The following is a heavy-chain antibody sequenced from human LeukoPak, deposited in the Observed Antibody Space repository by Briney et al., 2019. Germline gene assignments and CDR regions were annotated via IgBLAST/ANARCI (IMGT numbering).Heavy chain of an antibody. Sequence: PGGSLRLSCAASGFTFSSHAMGWGRQAPGKGLEWVSSITGSGASTYYGDSVKGRFTISRDNSKNTLDLQMDRRRAEDTAVYYCAKDGGGSLEWLPPMDVWGQGTTVTVSS. CDR3: AKDGGGSLEWLPPMDV. D-gene: IGHD3-3*01. V-gene: IGHV3-23*01. CDR1: GFTFSSHA. CDR2: ITGSGAST. J-gene: IGHJ6*02.